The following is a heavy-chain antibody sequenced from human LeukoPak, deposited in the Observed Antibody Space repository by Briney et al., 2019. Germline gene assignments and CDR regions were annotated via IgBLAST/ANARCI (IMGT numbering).Heavy chain of an antibody. V-gene: IGHV3-74*01. J-gene: IGHJ4*02. CDR2: VNSDGSNT. CDR1: GFTISSYW. CDR3: IVGIDY. D-gene: IGHD1-26*01. Sequence: GGSLRLSCAASGFTISSYWMHWVRQAPVKGLVWVSHVNSDGSNTNYADSAKGRFTISRDNAKNTLYLQMNSLRAEDTAVYYCIVGIDYWGQGALVTVSS.